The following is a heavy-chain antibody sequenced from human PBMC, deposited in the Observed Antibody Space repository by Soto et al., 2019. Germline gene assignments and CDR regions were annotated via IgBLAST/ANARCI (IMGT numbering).Heavy chain of an antibody. V-gene: IGHV3-53*02. CDR3: ARDLSYGLYYYGMDV. CDR2: IYSGGST. J-gene: IGHJ6*02. Sequence: EVQLVETGGGLIQPGGSLRLSCAASGFTVSSNYMSWVRQAPGKGLEWVSVIYSGGSTYYADSVKGRFTISRDNSKNTLYLQTNSLRAEDTAVYYCARDLSYGLYYYGMDVWGQGTTVTVSS. CDR1: GFTVSSNY. D-gene: IGHD5-18*01.